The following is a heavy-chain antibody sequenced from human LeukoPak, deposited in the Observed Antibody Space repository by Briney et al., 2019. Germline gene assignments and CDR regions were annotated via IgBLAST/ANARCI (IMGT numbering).Heavy chain of an antibody. D-gene: IGHD2-2*01. V-gene: IGHV1-2*02. CDR2: INPNSGGS. Sequence: ASVKVSCKASGYTFTGYYMHWVRQAPGQGLEWMGWINPNSGGSNYAQKFQGRVTMTRDTSISTAYMELSRLRSDDTAVYYCARDLKGYCSSTSCHDAFDIWGQGTMVTVSS. CDR1: GYTFTGYY. J-gene: IGHJ3*02. CDR3: ARDLKGYCSSTSCHDAFDI.